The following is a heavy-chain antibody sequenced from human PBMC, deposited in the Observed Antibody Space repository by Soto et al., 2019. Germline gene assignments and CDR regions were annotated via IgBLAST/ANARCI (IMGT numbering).Heavy chain of an antibody. CDR3: ARDGLVDTAMVTLSLDY. J-gene: IGHJ4*02. CDR2: IIPIFGTA. CDR1: GGTFSSYA. D-gene: IGHD5-18*01. V-gene: IGHV1-69*06. Sequence: GASVKVSCKASGGTFSSYAISWVRQAPGQGLEWMGGIIPIFGTANYAQKFQGRVTITADKSTSTAYMELSSLRSEDTAVYYCARDGLVDTAMVTLSLDYWGQGTLVTV.